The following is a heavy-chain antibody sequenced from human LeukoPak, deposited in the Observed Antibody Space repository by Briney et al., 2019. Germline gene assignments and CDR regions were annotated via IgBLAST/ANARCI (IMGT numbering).Heavy chain of an antibody. CDR2: INPNRGDT. Sequence: GASVKVSCKVSGYTFTGYYMHWVRQAPGQGLEWMGWINPNRGDTKYAQTFQGRVTMTRDTSIGTAYMELSRLRSDDTAIYYCARDSTVVFFGLTPKDIDHWGQGTLITVSS. J-gene: IGHJ4*02. CDR1: GYTFTGYY. D-gene: IGHD3-10*01. V-gene: IGHV1-2*02. CDR3: ARDSTVVFFGLTPKDIDH.